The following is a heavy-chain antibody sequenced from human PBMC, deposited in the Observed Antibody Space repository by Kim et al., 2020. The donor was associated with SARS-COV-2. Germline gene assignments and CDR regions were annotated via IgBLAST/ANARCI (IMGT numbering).Heavy chain of an antibody. CDR2: IKQDGSDK. J-gene: IGHJ6*02. V-gene: IGHV3-7*01. CDR1: GFTFSSYW. Sequence: GGSLRLSCAASGFTFSSYWMSWVRQPPGKGLEWLANIKQDGSDKYYVDSVKGRFTISIDNARNSLHLQMNSLRAEDTAVYYCARVGVTNLPHFYGMDIWGQGATVTVSS. D-gene: IGHD1-26*01. CDR3: ARVGVTNLPHFYGMDI.